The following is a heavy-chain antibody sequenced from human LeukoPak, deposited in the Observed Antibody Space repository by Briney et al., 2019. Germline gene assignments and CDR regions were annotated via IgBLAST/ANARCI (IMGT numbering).Heavy chain of an antibody. CDR2: MNPNSGNT. J-gene: IGHJ6*03. Sequence: GASVKVSCKASGYTFTSYDINWVRQATGQGLEWMGWMNPNSGNTGYAQKFQGRVTITRNTSISTAYMELSSLRSEDTAVYYCARFSHDYSNYGPRYYYYYMDVWGKGTTVTVSS. CDR3: ARFSHDYSNYGPRYYYYYMDV. D-gene: IGHD4-11*01. V-gene: IGHV1-8*01. CDR1: GYTFTSYD.